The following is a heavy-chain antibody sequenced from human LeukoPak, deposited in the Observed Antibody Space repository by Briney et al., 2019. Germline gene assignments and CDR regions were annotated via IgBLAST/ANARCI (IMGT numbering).Heavy chain of an antibody. Sequence: PGGCLRLSCAASGFTFSSYAMSWVRQAPGKGLEWVSAITGSGGSTLYADSVKGRFTISRDNSKNTPYLQMTSRRAEDTAVYYGAKDRSSYYYDSSGYSPFDYWGQGTLVTVSS. CDR2: ITGSGGST. V-gene: IGHV3-23*01. D-gene: IGHD3-22*01. J-gene: IGHJ4*02. CDR1: GFTFSSYA. CDR3: AKDRSSYYYDSSGYSPFDY.